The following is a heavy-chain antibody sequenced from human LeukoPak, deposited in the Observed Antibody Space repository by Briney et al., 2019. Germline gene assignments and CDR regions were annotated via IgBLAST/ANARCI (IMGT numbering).Heavy chain of an antibody. Sequence: GESLKISCKGSGYTFANYWIGWVRQMPGEGLEWMGIIYPVDSDTRYSPSFQGQVTISADRSISTAYLQWSSLKASDTAMYYCARHGSTASPYYYYMDVWGKGTTVTVSS. CDR3: ARHGSTASPYYYYMDV. J-gene: IGHJ6*03. CDR2: IYPVDSDT. D-gene: IGHD6-6*01. V-gene: IGHV5-51*01. CDR1: GYTFANYW.